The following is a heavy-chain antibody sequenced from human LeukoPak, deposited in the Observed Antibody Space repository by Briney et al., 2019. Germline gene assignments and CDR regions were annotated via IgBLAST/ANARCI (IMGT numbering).Heavy chain of an antibody. Sequence: NPSETLSLTCTVSGGSISSYYWSWIRQPPGKGLEWIGYIYYSGSTNYNPSLKSRVTISVDTSKNQFSLKLSSVTAADTAVYYCARTENDYYDSSGYRYWGQGTLVTVSS. CDR3: ARTENDYYDSSGYRY. J-gene: IGHJ4*02. V-gene: IGHV4-59*01. D-gene: IGHD3-22*01. CDR2: IYYSGST. CDR1: GGSISSYY.